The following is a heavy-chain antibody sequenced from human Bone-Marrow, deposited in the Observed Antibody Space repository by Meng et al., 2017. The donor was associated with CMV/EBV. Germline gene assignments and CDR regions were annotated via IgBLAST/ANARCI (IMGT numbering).Heavy chain of an antibody. J-gene: IGHJ3*02. D-gene: IGHD3-22*01. CDR2: ISTSNGNT. Sequence: ASVKVSCKASGYTFSSYGFSWVRQAPGQGLEWMGWISTSNGNTIYAQKIQDRVTMTRETSTSTVYMELRSLRSDDTAVYYCARGGEGPMGITNDAFDIWGQGTMVTGSS. V-gene: IGHV1-18*01. CDR1: GYTFSSYG. CDR3: ARGGEGPMGITNDAFDI.